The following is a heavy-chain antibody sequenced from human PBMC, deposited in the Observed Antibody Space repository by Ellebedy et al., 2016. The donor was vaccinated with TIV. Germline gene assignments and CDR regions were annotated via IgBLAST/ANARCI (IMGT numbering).Heavy chain of an antibody. Sequence: GGSLGLSCAASGFTFSSYSMNWVRQAPGKGLEWVSYISSSSSTIYYADSVKGRFTISRDNAKNSLYLQMNSPRDEDTAVYYCARGLTMYYFDYWGQGTLVTVSS. V-gene: IGHV3-48*02. J-gene: IGHJ4*02. CDR3: ARGLTMYYFDY. CDR1: GFTFSSYS. D-gene: IGHD3-10*02. CDR2: ISSSSSTI.